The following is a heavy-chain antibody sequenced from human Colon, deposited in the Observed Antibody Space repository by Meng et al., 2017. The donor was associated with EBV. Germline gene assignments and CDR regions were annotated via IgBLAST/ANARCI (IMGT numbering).Heavy chain of an antibody. Sequence: QGQLVQSGSELKKPGASVKVCCKASGYTFTRYPMNWVRQAPGQGLEWMGWISTNTGNPTYAQGFTGRFVFSVDTSVSTAYLQISSLKAEDTTVYYCGTLKYTSGFYGPAYWGQGALVTVSS. J-gene: IGHJ4*02. D-gene: IGHD6-19*01. CDR1: GYTFTRYP. CDR2: ISTNTGNP. V-gene: IGHV7-4-1*02. CDR3: GTLKYTSGFYGPAY.